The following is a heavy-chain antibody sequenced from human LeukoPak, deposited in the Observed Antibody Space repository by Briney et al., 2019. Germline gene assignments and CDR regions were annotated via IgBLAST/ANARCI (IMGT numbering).Heavy chain of an antibody. J-gene: IGHJ4*02. CDR3: GKSGTPMVRDHFAY. CDR1: GFTFSSYA. D-gene: IGHD5-18*01. Sequence: GGSLRLSCAASGFTFSSYAMSWVRQAPGKGLEWVSAISDSGGSTYYADSVKGRFTISRDNSKNTLYLQMNSLRAEDTAVYYCGKSGTPMVRDHFAYWGQGPLVTVS. V-gene: IGHV3-23*01. CDR2: ISDSGGST.